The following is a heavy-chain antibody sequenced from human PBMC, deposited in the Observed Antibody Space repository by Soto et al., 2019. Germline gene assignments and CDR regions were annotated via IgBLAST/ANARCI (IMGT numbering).Heavy chain of an antibody. V-gene: IGHV3-23*01. D-gene: IGHD6-19*01. CDR2: ISGSGGST. J-gene: IGHJ4*02. Sequence: GGTLRLSCAASGFTFSSYAMSWVRQAPGKGLEWVSAISGSGGSTYYADSVKGRFTISRDNSKNTLYLQMNSLRAEDTAVYYCAKVWQWLVLVDYWGQGTLVTVSS. CDR1: GFTFSSYA. CDR3: AKVWQWLVLVDY.